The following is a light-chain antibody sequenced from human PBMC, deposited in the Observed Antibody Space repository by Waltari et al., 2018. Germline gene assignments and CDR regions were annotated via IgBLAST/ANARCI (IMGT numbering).Light chain of an antibody. V-gene: IGKV3-20*01. CDR1: HSVYNNY. J-gene: IGKJ4*02. Sequence: ELVLTQSPGTLSVSAGDRARVSCRASHSVYNNYLAWYQQKPGQAPVLLIYGASVSYTVIPHFFSGSWSGTVFPPTISLLAAEDFAVYCRQQFGTPPRTFGRGTKVDIK. CDR3: QQFGTPPRT. CDR2: GAS.